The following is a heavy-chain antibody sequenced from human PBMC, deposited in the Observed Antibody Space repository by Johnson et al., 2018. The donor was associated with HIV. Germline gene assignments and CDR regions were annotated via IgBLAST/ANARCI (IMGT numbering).Heavy chain of an antibody. CDR2: INSDGSST. Sequence: VQLVESGGGLVQPGGSLRLSCAASGFTFSSYWMHWVRQAPGKGLVWVSRINSDGSSTSYADSVTGRFTISRDNAKNTLYLQMNSLRAEDTAVYYCARVEWLAPHAFDIWGQGTMVTVSS. CDR1: GFTFSSYW. V-gene: IGHV3-74*02. D-gene: IGHD6-19*01. CDR3: ARVEWLAPHAFDI. J-gene: IGHJ3*02.